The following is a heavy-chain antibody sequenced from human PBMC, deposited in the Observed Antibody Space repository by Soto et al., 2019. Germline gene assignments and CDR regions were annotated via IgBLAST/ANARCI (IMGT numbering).Heavy chain of an antibody. Sequence: QVQLVQSGAEVKKPGASVKVSCKASGYTFTSYGISWVRQAPGQGLEWMGWISAYNGNTNYAQKLQGRVTMTTDTATSTAYMDLRSLRSDDTAVYYCARDNECGYNAASPFDYWGQGTLVTVSS. CDR3: ARDNECGYNAASPFDY. V-gene: IGHV1-18*01. CDR1: GYTFTSYG. CDR2: ISAYNGNT. J-gene: IGHJ4*02. D-gene: IGHD5-18*01.